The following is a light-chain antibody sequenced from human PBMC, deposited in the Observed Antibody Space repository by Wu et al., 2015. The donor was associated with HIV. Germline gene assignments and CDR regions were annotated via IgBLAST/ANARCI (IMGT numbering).Light chain of an antibody. CDR3: QQYGSSPYT. CDR1: QTVSATY. V-gene: IGKV3-20*01. Sequence: IVLTQSPGTLSLSPGERATLSCRASQTVSATYLAWYQQKFGQAPRLLVYGASSRATGIPDRFSGSGSGTDFTLTISSLDPEDAAVYYCQQYGSSPYTFGQGPTWRS. J-gene: IGKJ2*01. CDR2: GAS.